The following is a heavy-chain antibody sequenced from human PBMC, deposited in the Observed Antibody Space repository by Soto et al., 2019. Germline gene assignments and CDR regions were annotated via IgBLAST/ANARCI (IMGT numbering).Heavy chain of an antibody. CDR1: GGSVVSGDYY. J-gene: IGHJ4*02. CDR3: ARGIGHVPFEH. D-gene: IGHD2-15*01. Sequence: QVQLQESGPGLVKPSETLSLTCNVSGGSVVSGDYYWSWIRQPPGKGLEWIGYVSYSGGTNYNPAFTSRVPRLIDASKNQFSLRMSSVTAADTAVYYCARGIGHVPFEHWGRGILVTVSS. CDR2: VSYSGGT. V-gene: IGHV4-61*08.